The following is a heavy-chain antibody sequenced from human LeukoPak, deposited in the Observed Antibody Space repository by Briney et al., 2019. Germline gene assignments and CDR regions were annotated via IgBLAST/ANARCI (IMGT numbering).Heavy chain of an antibody. Sequence: GGSLSLSCAASGFTFSSNSMTWVRQTPGKGLEWVSGISGSGDSTFYADSVKGRFTISRDNSRNTLYLQMSSVSPEDTAVYYCTKWSGFGDDWGQRTLVTVSS. CDR1: GFTFSSNS. D-gene: IGHD3-10*01. J-gene: IGHJ4*02. V-gene: IGHV3-23*01. CDR2: ISGSGDST. CDR3: TKWSGFGDD.